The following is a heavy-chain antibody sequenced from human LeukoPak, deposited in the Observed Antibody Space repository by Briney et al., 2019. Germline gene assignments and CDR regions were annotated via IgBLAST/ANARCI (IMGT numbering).Heavy chain of an antibody. CDR3: ARSGVAAVRGALGMDV. D-gene: IGHD6-25*01. J-gene: IGHJ6*04. V-gene: IGHV5-10-1*01. CDR1: GNSFTGYW. CDR2: IDPSDSYT. Sequence: GESLKIPCQASGNSFTGYWISWVRQMPGKGLEWMGRIDPSDSYTNYSPSFQGHVTISADKSITTAYLQWSSLKASDTAMYYCARSGVAAVRGALGMDVWGKGTTVTVSS.